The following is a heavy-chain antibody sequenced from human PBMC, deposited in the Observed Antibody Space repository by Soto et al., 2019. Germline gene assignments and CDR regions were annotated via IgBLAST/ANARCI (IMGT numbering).Heavy chain of an antibody. D-gene: IGHD5-12*01. CDR3: ARVGVGYSGYDYGNYFDY. Sequence: LCGGSISSGDYYWSWIRQPPGKGLEWIGYIYYSGSTYYNPSLKSRVTISVDTSKNQFSLKLSSVTAADTAVYYCARVGVGYSGYDYGNYFDYWGQGTLVTVSS. CDR2: IYYSGST. J-gene: IGHJ4*02. V-gene: IGHV4-30-4*01. CDR1: GGSISSGDYY.